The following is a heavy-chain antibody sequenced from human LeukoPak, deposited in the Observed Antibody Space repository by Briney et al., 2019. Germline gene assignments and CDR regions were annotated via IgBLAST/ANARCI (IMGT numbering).Heavy chain of an antibody. CDR2: INPNSGGT. Sequence: ASVKVSCKASGYTFTGYYMHWVRQAPGQGLEWMGWINPNSGGTNYAQKFQGRVTMTRDTSISTAYMELSRLRSDDTAVYYCARVPIAVAGTRWFDPRGQGTLVTVSS. V-gene: IGHV1-2*02. D-gene: IGHD6-19*01. CDR3: ARVPIAVAGTRWFDP. CDR1: GYTFTGYY. J-gene: IGHJ5*02.